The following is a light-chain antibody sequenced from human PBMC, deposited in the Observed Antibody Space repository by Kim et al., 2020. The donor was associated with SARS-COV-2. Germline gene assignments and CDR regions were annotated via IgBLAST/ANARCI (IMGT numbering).Light chain of an antibody. CDR1: QTISSW. Sequence: SASVGDRVTITCRASQTISSWLAWYQQKPGKAPKLLIYKASSLQSGVPSRFSGSGSGTEFTLTISSLQPDDFATYYCQQYNFSWTFGQGTKVDIK. CDR2: KAS. J-gene: IGKJ1*01. V-gene: IGKV1-5*03. CDR3: QQYNFSWT.